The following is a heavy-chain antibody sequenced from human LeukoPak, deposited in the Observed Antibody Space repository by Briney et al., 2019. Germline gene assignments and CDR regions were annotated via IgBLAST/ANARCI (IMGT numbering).Heavy chain of an antibody. V-gene: IGHV4-61*02. Sequence: SETLSLTCTVSGDSIISGDYYWRWIRQPAGKGLEWIGRISSSGSTNYNPSLKSRVTISVDTSKNQFSLKLSSVTAADTAVYFCARGPYSYDSSGAFDIWGQGTMVTVSS. CDR2: ISSSGST. J-gene: IGHJ3*02. CDR1: GDSIISGDYY. D-gene: IGHD3-22*01. CDR3: ARGPYSYDSSGAFDI.